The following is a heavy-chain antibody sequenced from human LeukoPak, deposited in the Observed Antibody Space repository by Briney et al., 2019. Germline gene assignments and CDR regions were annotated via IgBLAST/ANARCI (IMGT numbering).Heavy chain of an antibody. V-gene: IGHV1-69*06. CDR3: ASTRGLRYFDWLLLY. Sequence: ASVKVSCKAPGGTFSSYAISWVRQAPGQGLEWMGGIIPIFGTANYAQKFQGRVTITADKSTSTAYMELSSLRSEDTAVYYCASTRGLRYFDWLLLYWGQGTLVTVSS. CDR2: IIPIFGTA. J-gene: IGHJ4*02. D-gene: IGHD3-9*01. CDR1: GGTFSSYA.